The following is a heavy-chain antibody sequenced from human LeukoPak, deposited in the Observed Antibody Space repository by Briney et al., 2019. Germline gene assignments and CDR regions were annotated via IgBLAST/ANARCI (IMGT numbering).Heavy chain of an antibody. V-gene: IGHV3-33*01. J-gene: IGHJ4*02. CDR2: VWHDGSNR. D-gene: IGHD4-17*01. CDR3: ARAVTSTEGY. Sequence: TGTSLRLSCTAPGFTFSSYAIHWIRQAPGKGLEWVALVWHDGSNRYYSEAVKGRFTISRDNSKNTVYLQINSLRAEDTAVYYCARAVTSTEGYWGQGTLVTVSS. CDR1: GFTFSSYA.